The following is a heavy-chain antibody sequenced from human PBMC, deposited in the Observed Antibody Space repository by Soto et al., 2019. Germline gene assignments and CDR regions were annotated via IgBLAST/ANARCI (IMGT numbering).Heavy chain of an antibody. CDR1: GYNFATHW. J-gene: IGHJ4*02. Sequence: GESLKISCKVSGYNFATHWLTWVRQMPDKGLEWMGRIDPSDSRTYYSPSFQGHVTISADKSTSTAYLQWTRLRASDTAIYYCARLDSYWGPGTLVTVSS. CDR3: ARLDSY. CDR2: IDPSDSRT. D-gene: IGHD3-3*01. V-gene: IGHV5-10-1*01.